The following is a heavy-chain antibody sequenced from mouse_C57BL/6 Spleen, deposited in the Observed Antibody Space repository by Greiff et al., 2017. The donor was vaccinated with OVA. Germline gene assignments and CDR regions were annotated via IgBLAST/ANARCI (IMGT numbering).Heavy chain of an antibody. Sequence: EVQLQQSGPELVKPGASVKISCKASGYTFTDYYLNWVKQSHGKSLEWIGDINPNNGGTSDNQKFKGKSTLTVDKYSSTAYMELRSLTAEDAADYYAANYGSSSSMDYWGQGTSVTVSS. CDR1: GYTFTDYY. J-gene: IGHJ4*01. D-gene: IGHD1-1*01. V-gene: IGHV1-26*01. CDR3: ANYGSSSSMDY. CDR2: INPNNGGT.